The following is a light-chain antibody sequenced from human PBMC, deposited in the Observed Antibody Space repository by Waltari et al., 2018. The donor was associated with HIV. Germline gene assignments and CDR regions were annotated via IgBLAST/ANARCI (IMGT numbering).Light chain of an antibody. CDR1: ASPKRY. CDR3: YSTDSSDNYGV. Sequence: SYELTQPPSVSVSPGQTARITCSGDASPKRYTYWYQQKSGQAPVLVIHEDNKRPSGIPERFSGSSSGTMATLTINGAQVGDEADYYCYSTDSSDNYGVFGGGTKLTVL. V-gene: IGLV3-10*01. J-gene: IGLJ3*02. CDR2: EDN.